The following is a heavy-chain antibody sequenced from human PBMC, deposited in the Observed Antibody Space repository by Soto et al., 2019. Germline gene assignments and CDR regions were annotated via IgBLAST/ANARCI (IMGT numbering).Heavy chain of an antibody. Sequence: PSETLSLTCTVSGGSISSGGYYWSWIRQHPGKGLEWIGYIYYSGSTYYNPSLKSRVTISVDTSKNQFSLKLSSVTAADTAVYYCARHSSSWPAPDYYGMDVWGQGTTVTVS. D-gene: IGHD6-13*01. CDR1: GGSISSGGYY. V-gene: IGHV4-31*03. J-gene: IGHJ6*02. CDR3: ARHSSSWPAPDYYGMDV. CDR2: IYYSGST.